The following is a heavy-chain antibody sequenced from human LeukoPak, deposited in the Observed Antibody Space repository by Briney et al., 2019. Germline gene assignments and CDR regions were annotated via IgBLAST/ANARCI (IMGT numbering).Heavy chain of an antibody. CDR2: TYYRSKWFN. V-gene: IGHV6-1*01. D-gene: IGHD1-26*01. Sequence: SQTLSLTCVISGDSVSSNSAAWNWIRQPASRGLEWLGKTYYRSKWFNDYAVSVKSRITINPDTSKNHFSLQLNSVTPEDTAVYYCAREASAFDYWGQGTLVTVSS. J-gene: IGHJ4*02. CDR1: GDSVSSNSAA. CDR3: AREASAFDY.